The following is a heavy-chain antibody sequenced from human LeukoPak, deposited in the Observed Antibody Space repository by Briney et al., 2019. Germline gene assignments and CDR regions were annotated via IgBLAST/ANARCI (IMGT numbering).Heavy chain of an antibody. CDR1: GFTFSSYA. J-gene: IGHJ4*02. CDR2: ISGSGGST. Sequence: GGSLRLSCAASGFTFSSYAMSWVRQAPGKGLEWVPAISGSGGSTYYADSVKGRFTISRDNSKNTLYLQMNSLRAEDTAVYYCAKGGITIFGVVIIPSFDYWGQGTLVTVSS. V-gene: IGHV3-23*01. D-gene: IGHD3-3*01. CDR3: AKGGITIFGVVIIPSFDY.